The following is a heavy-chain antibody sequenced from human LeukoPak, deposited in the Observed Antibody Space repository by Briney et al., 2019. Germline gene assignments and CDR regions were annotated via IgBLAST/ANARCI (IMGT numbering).Heavy chain of an antibody. Sequence: SETLSLTCTVSCGSISSYYWSWIRQPAGKGLEWIGRIYTSGSTNYNPSLKSRVTMSVDTSKNQFSLKLSSVTAADTAVYYCARARSRTNYYGMDVWGQGTTVTVSS. V-gene: IGHV4-4*07. CDR3: ARARSRTNYYGMDV. CDR2: IYTSGST. CDR1: CGSISSYY. J-gene: IGHJ6*02. D-gene: IGHD1-14*01.